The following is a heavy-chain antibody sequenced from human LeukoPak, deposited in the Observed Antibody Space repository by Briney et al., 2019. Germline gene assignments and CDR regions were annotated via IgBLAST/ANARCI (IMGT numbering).Heavy chain of an antibody. J-gene: IGHJ5*02. CDR1: GVSISSSSYY. D-gene: IGHD6-25*01. CDR3: ARAANWFDP. V-gene: IGHV4-39*01. CDR2: IYYSGST. Sequence: PSETLSLTCTVSGVSISSSSYYWDWIRQPPGKGLEWIGSIYYSGSTYYNPSLKSRVTISVDTSKNQFSLKLSSVTAADTAVYYCARAANWFDPWGQGTLVTVSS.